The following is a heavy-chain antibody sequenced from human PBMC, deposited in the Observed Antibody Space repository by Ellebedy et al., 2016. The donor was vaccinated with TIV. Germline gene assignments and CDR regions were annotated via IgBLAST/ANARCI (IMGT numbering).Heavy chain of an antibody. J-gene: IGHJ4*02. V-gene: IGHV5-51*01. D-gene: IGHD1-7*01. CDR3: ARLGSELELLPNYFDY. CDR2: IYPGDSDT. Sequence: PGGSLRLSCKGSGYSFSTYWIGWVRQMPGKGLEWMGIIYPGDSDTRYSPAFQGQVIISADRSIDTASLQWTSLKASDTAIYYCARLGSELELLPNYFDYWGQGTLVTVSS. CDR1: GYSFSTYW.